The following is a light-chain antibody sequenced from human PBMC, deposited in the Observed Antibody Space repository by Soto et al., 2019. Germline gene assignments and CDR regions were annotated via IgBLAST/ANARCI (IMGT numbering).Light chain of an antibody. CDR2: VKT. V-gene: IGLV1-40*01. J-gene: IGLJ1*01. CDR1: SSNIGAGYD. Sequence: QPVLTQPPSVSGAPGQRVTISCTGSSSNIGAGYDVHWYQQLPGTAPKLLIYVKTNRPSGVPDRKSASKSGTSAALAITGLQAEDEGDYYCQSYDTRLSAYVFGTGTQLTVL. CDR3: QSYDTRLSAYV.